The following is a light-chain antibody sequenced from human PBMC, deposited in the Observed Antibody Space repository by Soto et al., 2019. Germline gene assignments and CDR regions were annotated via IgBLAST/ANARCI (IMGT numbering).Light chain of an antibody. Sequence: QSVLNQPASVSGSPGQSITISCTGTSSDVGSYNLVSWYQQHPGKAPKLMIYEVSKRPSGVSNRFSGSKSGNTASLTISGLQAEDEADYYCCSYAGSSTLLYVFGTGTKVTVL. CDR2: EVS. CDR1: SSDVGSYNL. CDR3: CSYAGSSTLLYV. V-gene: IGLV2-23*02. J-gene: IGLJ1*01.